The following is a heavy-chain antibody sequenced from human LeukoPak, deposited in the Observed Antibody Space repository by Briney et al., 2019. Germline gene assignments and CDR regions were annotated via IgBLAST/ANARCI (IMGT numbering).Heavy chain of an antibody. D-gene: IGHD4-11*01. CDR2: IGSAI. CDR3: ARGPYTDY. Sequence: GGSLRLSCVASGFTFSDFSLNWVRQAPGKGLEWISYIGSAIYYADSVKGRFTISRDNAKNSLYLQMNSLRAEDTAVYYCARGPYTDYWGQGTLVTVSS. J-gene: IGHJ4*02. V-gene: IGHV3-48*01. CDR1: GFTFSDFS.